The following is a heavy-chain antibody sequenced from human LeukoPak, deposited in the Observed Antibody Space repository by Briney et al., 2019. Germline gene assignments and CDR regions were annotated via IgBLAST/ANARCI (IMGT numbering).Heavy chain of an antibody. J-gene: IGHJ4*02. D-gene: IGHD4-17*01. V-gene: IGHV1-69*01. CDR2: IIPIFGTA. Sequence: SVKVSCKASAGTFSSYAISWVRQAPGQGLEWMGGIIPIFGTANYAQKFQGRVTITADESTSTAYMELSSLRSEDTAVYYCARAYGDYVGNDYWGQGTLVTVSS. CDR3: ARAYGDYVGNDY. CDR1: AGTFSSYA.